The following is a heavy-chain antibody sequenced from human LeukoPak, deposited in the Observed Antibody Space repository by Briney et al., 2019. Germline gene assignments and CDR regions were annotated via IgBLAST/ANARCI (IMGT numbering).Heavy chain of an antibody. CDR2: IIPILGIA. Sequence: SVKVSCKASGGTFSSYAISWVRQAPGQGLEWMGRIIPILGIANYAQKFQGRVTITADKSTSTAYMELSSLRSEDTAVYYCARATQNSSSWLKWFDPWGQGTLVTVSS. V-gene: IGHV1-69*04. CDR1: GGTFSSYA. D-gene: IGHD6-13*01. J-gene: IGHJ5*02. CDR3: ARATQNSSSWLKWFDP.